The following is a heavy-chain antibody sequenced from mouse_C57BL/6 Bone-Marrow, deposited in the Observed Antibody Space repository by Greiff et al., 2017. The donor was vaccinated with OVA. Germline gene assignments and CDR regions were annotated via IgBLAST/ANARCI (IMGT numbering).Heavy chain of an antibody. V-gene: IGHV1-82*01. J-gene: IGHJ2*01. Sequence: QVQLKESGPELVKPGASVKISCKASGYAFSSSWMNWVKQRPGKGLEWIGRIYPGDGDTNYNGKFKGKATLTADKSSSTAYMQLSSLTSEDSAVYFCARDDYYGSSVYYWGQGTTLTVSS. D-gene: IGHD1-1*01. CDR2: IYPGDGDT. CDR3: ARDDYYGSSVYY. CDR1: GYAFSSSW.